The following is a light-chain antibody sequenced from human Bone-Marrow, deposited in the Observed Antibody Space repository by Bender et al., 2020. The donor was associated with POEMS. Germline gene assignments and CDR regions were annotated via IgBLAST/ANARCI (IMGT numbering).Light chain of an antibody. CDR3: CSYAGSNTFVV. Sequence: QSALTQPASVSGSPGQSITISCTGTRSDVGGYNYVTWYQQHPDKAPRLIIYDVTNRPSGVSNRFSGSKSGNTASLTISGLQAEDEADYYCCSYAGSNTFVVIGGGTKLTVL. J-gene: IGLJ2*01. CDR2: DVT. V-gene: IGLV2-14*03. CDR1: RSDVGGYNY.